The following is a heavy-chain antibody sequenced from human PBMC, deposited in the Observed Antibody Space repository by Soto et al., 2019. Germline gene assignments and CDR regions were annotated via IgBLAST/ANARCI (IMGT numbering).Heavy chain of an antibody. CDR3: AITEYGGDDYYYGMDV. J-gene: IGHJ6*02. D-gene: IGHD1-20*01. Sequence: QVQLVQSGAEVKKPGSSVKVSCKASGGTFSSYAISWVRQAPGQGLEWMGGIIPIFGTANYAQKFQGRVTITEDESTSTAYIELSSLRSEYTAVYSCAITEYGGDDYYYGMDVWCQGTKVTFS. CDR2: IIPIFGTA. V-gene: IGHV1-69*01. CDR1: GGTFSSYA.